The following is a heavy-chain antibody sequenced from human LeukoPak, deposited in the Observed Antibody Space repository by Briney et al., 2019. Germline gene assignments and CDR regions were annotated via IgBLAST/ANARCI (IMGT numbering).Heavy chain of an antibody. CDR1: GFTVSSNY. J-gene: IGHJ5*02. V-gene: IGHV3-66*02. D-gene: IGHD3-22*01. Sequence: PGGSLRLSCAASGFTVSSNYMSWVRQAPGKGLEWVSVIYSGGSTYYADSVKGRFTISRDNSKNTLYLQMNSLRAEDTSVYYCARDLRYYDSSGYSHWFDPWGQGTLVTVSS. CDR2: IYSGGST. CDR3: ARDLRYYDSSGYSHWFDP.